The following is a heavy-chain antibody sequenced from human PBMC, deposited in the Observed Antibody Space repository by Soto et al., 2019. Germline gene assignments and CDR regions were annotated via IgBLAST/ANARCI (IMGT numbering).Heavy chain of an antibody. CDR1: GGSISSYY. Sequence: SETMSVTCTVAGGSISSYYWSWIRQPPGKGLEWIGYIYYSGSTNYNPSLKSRVTISVDTSKNQFSLKLSSVTAADTAVYYCARRGGAAAGSYFDYWGQGTLVTVSS. CDR3: ARRGGAAAGSYFDY. V-gene: IGHV4-59*08. J-gene: IGHJ4*02. CDR2: IYYSGST. D-gene: IGHD6-13*01.